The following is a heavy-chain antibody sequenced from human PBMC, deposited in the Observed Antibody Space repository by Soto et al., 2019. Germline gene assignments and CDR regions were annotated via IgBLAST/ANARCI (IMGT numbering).Heavy chain of an antibody. J-gene: IGHJ3*02. CDR1: GFTFSSYG. CDR2: IWYDGSNK. V-gene: IGHV3-33*01. D-gene: IGHD3-22*01. Sequence: QVQLVESGGGVVQPGRSLRLSCAASGFTFSSYGMHWVRQAPGKGLEWVAVIWYDGSNKYYADSVKGRFTISRDNSKNTLYLHMNSLRAEDTAVYYCARDLRITMIVGPDDAFDIWGQGTMVTVSS. CDR3: ARDLRITMIVGPDDAFDI.